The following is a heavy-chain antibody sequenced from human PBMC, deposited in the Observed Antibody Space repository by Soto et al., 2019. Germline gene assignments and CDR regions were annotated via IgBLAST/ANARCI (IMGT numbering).Heavy chain of an antibody. Sequence: QVQLVESGGGVVQPGRSMRLSCAASGFTFSNHGMHWVRQAPGKGLEWVSVISHDGREDYYAESVRGRFTISRDNSKNTLYLQMNSLRPEDTAVYYCTKDRSPGCGGDCHFAYWGQGSLVSVSS. CDR1: GFTFSNHG. D-gene: IGHD2-21*02. J-gene: IGHJ4*02. V-gene: IGHV3-30*18. CDR2: ISHDGRED. CDR3: TKDRSPGCGGDCHFAY.